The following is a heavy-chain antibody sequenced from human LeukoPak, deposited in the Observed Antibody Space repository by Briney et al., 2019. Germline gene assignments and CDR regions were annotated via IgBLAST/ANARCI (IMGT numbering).Heavy chain of an antibody. D-gene: IGHD2-2*01. CDR3: ARDPYCSSTSCAKHFDY. V-gene: IGHV3-21*01. CDR1: GFTFSSYA. CDR2: ISSSSSYI. J-gene: IGHJ4*02. Sequence: GGSLRLSCAASGFTFSSYAMSWVRQAPGKGLEWVSSISSSSSYIYYADSVKGRFTISRDNAKNSLYLQMNSLRAEDTAVYYCARDPYCSSTSCAKHFDYWGQGTLVTVSS.